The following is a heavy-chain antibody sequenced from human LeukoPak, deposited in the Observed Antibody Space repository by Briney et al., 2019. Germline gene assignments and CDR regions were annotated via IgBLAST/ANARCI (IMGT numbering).Heavy chain of an antibody. Sequence: SETLSLTCTVSGGSLSSYYWSWIRQPAGKGLECIGRIYTSGSTNYKPSLKRRVTMSVDTPKSQFSLKLSSVSAADTAVYFCARDYWFGELFDCWGERSLV. CDR3: ARDYWFGELFDC. D-gene: IGHD3-10*01. J-gene: IGHJ4*02. CDR2: IYTSGST. CDR1: GGSLSSYY. V-gene: IGHV4-4*07.